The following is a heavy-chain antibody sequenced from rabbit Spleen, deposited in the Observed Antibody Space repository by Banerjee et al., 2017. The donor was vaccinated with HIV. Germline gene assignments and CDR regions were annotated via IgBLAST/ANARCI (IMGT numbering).Heavy chain of an antibody. CDR3: ARDTSSSFSSYGMDL. CDR1: GFDFSRSDW. CDR2: INAVTGKA. Sequence: QEQLVESGGGLVQPEGSLTLTCKASGFDFSRSDWICWVRQAPGKGLEWIACINAVTGKAVYATWAKGRFTFSKTSSTTVTLQMTRLTAADTATYFCARDTSSSFSSYGMDLWGPGTLVTVS. V-gene: IGHV1S45*01. J-gene: IGHJ6*01. D-gene: IGHD1-1*01.